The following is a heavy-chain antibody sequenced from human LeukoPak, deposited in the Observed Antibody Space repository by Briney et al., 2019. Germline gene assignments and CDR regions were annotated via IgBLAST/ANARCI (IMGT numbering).Heavy chain of an antibody. CDR2: ISGSGGST. CDR1: GFTFSSYA. CDR3: PKDHRSYTAMVTLTSDY. Sequence: PGGSLRLSCGASGFTFSSYAMSWVRQAPGKGLEWVSAISGSGGSTYYADSVKGRFTISRDNSKNTLYLQMNSLRAEDTAVYYCPKDHRSYTAMVTLTSDYWGQGTLVTVAS. V-gene: IGHV3-23*01. D-gene: IGHD5-18*01. J-gene: IGHJ4*02.